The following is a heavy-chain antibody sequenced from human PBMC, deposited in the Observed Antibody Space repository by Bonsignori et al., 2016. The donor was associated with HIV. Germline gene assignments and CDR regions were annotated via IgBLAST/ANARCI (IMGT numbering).Heavy chain of an antibody. CDR1: GGSISSYY. CDR2: IYYSGST. CDR3: ARERYYYDSSGPRDYFDY. Sequence: SETLSLTCTVSGGSISSYYWSWIRQPPGKGLEWIGYIYYSGSTNYNPSLKSRVTISVDTSKNQFSLKLSSVTAADTAVYYCARERYYYDSSGPRDYFDYWGQGTLVTVSS. J-gene: IGHJ4*02. V-gene: IGHV4-59*01. D-gene: IGHD3-22*01.